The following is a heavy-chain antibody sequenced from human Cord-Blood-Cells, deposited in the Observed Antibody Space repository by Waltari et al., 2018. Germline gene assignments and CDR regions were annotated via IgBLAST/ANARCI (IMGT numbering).Heavy chain of an antibody. D-gene: IGHD3-10*01. CDR2: INPNSGGT. Sequence: QVQLVQSGAEVKKPGASVKVSCKASGYTFTGYYMHWVRQAPGQGLEWMGWINPNSGGTNYAQKFQGWVTMNRDTSISTAYMELSRLRSDDTAVYYCARDRGTGGYDAFDIWGQGTMVTVSS. CDR1: GYTFTGYY. V-gene: IGHV1-2*04. J-gene: IGHJ3*02. CDR3: ARDRGTGGYDAFDI.